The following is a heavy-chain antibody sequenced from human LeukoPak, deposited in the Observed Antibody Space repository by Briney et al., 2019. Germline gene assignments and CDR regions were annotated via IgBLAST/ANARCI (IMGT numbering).Heavy chain of an antibody. J-gene: IGHJ6*03. V-gene: IGHV3-30*02. Sequence: GGSLRLSCAASGFTFSSYGMHWVRQAPGKGLEWVAFIRYDGSTKCYADSVKGRFTISRDNSKNTLYLQMNSLRTEDTAVYYCAKRPRAENYDYVWGSSSYSYYMDVWGKGTTVTISS. CDR3: AKRPRAENYDYVWGSSSYSYYMDV. D-gene: IGHD3-16*01. CDR2: IRYDGSTK. CDR1: GFTFSSYG.